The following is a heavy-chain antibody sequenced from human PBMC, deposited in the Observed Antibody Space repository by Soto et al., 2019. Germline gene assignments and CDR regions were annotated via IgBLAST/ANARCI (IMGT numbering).Heavy chain of an antibody. V-gene: IGHV3-11*01. CDR2: ISSSGSTI. J-gene: IGHJ4*02. Sequence: QVQLVESGGGLVKPGGSLRLSCAASGFTFSDYYMSWIRQAPGKGLEWVSYISSSGSTIYYADSVKGRFTISRDNAKKSLYLQMNSLRAEDTAVYYCANAYYYGSGSYYGFDYWGQGTLVTVSS. CDR1: GFTFSDYY. D-gene: IGHD3-10*01. CDR3: ANAYYYGSGSYYGFDY.